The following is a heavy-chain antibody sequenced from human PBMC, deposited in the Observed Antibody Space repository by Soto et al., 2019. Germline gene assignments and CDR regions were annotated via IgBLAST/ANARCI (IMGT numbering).Heavy chain of an antibody. J-gene: IGHJ4*02. CDR1: GFTFSSYA. V-gene: IGHV3-30-3*01. CDR3: ARDTPRPDY. CDR2: ISYDGSNK. Sequence: QVQLVESGGGVVQPGRSLRLSCAASGFTFSSYAMHWVRQAPGKGLEWVAVISYDGSNKYYADSVKGRFTISRDNSKNTLYLQMTSRRAEATAVYYCARDTPRPDYWGQGTLVTVSS.